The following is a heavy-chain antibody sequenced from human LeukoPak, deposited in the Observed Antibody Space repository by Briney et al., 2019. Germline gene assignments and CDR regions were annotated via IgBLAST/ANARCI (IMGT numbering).Heavy chain of an antibody. D-gene: IGHD4-17*01. CDR1: GYSISSGYY. CDR2: IHHSGST. V-gene: IGHV4-38-2*02. CDR3: AGYHVYGVTTPPLGY. Sequence: SETLSLTCTVSGYSISSGYYRGWIRQPPGKGLEWIGSIHHSGSTYYNPSLKSRVSISVDTSKNQFSLKLSSVTAADTAVYYCAGYHVYGVTTPPLGYWGQGTLVTVSS. J-gene: IGHJ4*02.